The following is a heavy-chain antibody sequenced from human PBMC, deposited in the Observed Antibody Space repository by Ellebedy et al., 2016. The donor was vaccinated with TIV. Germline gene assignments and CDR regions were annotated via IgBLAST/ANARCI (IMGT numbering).Heavy chain of an antibody. CDR1: GYTFTGYY. V-gene: IGHV1-46*01. D-gene: IGHD6-13*01. CDR2: INPSGGST. J-gene: IGHJ3*01. Sequence: AASVKVSCKASGYTFTGYYMHWVRQAPGQGLAWMGFINPSGGSTNYDQKFQGRVTVTRDTSTSTVYMELSSLKSEDTAVYYCARGGYSTYSGRGAFDFWGQGTMVTVSS. CDR3: ARGGYSTYSGRGAFDF.